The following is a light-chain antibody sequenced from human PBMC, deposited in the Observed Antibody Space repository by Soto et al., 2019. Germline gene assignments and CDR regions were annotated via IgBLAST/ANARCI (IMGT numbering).Light chain of an antibody. CDR3: QKYNNAPQLT. CDR1: QGISNY. Sequence: DIQMTQSPSFLSASVGDRVTITCRASQGISNYLAWYQQKPGKVPKLLISAASTLQSGVPSRFSGSGTGTDFTLTISSLQPEDVGTYYCQKYNNAPQLTFCGGTKVEIK. J-gene: IGKJ4*01. V-gene: IGKV1-27*01. CDR2: AAS.